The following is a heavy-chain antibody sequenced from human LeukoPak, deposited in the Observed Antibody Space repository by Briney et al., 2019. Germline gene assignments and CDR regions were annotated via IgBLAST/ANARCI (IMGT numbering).Heavy chain of an antibody. D-gene: IGHD3-16*01. CDR2: IYYSGST. V-gene: IGHV4-59*01. CDR1: GRSISSYY. J-gene: IGHJ6*03. CDR3: ARETSQKGAHYMDV. Sequence: PSETLSLTCTVSGRSISSYYWSWIRQPPGKGLEWLGYIYYSGSTNYNPSLKSRVTISVDTSKNQFSLKLSSVTAADTAVYYCARETSQKGAHYMDVWGKGTTVTISS.